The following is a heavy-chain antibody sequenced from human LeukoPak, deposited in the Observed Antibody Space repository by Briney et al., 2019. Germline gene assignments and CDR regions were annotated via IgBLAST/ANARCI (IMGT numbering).Heavy chain of an antibody. J-gene: IGHJ4*02. CDR2: FDPEDGET. Sequence: ASVKVSCKASGYTFTSYAMNWVRQAPGKGLEWMGGFDPEDGETIYAQKFQGRVTMTEDTSTDTAYMELSSLRSEDTAVYYCATAVGATPLDYWGQGTLVTVSS. CDR3: ATAVGATPLDY. D-gene: IGHD1-26*01. V-gene: IGHV1-24*01. CDR1: GYTFTSYA.